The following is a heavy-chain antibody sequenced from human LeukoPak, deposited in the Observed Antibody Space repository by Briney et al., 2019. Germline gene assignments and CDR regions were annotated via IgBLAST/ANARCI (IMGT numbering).Heavy chain of an antibody. D-gene: IGHD3-10*01. CDR2: FDPEDSET. Sequence: GASVKVPCKVSGYTLKEISMHWVRQAPGKGLEWMGGFDPEDSETIYAQKFQGRVTMTEDTSTDTAYMELSSLRSEDTAVYYCATDSPIDYYGSGSSRYWGQGTLVTVSS. CDR3: ATDSPIDYYGSGSSRY. J-gene: IGHJ4*02. CDR1: GYTLKEIS. V-gene: IGHV1-24*01.